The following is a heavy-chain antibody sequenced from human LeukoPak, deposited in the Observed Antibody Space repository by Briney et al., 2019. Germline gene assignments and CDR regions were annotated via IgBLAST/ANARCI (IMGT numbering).Heavy chain of an antibody. CDR2: IYHSGST. V-gene: IGHV4-4*02. J-gene: IGHJ5*02. D-gene: IGHD5-12*01. Sequence: SGTMSLTCAVSGGSISSSNWWSWVRQPPGKGLEWIGEIYHSGSTYYNPSLTSRVTLSVDTSKRQFSLRLTSVTAADTAVYYCARHSGYALYIWFDPWGQGTLVTVSS. CDR3: ARHSGYALYIWFDP. CDR1: GGSISSSNW.